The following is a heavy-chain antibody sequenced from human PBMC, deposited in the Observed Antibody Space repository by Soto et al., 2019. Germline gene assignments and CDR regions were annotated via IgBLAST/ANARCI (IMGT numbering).Heavy chain of an antibody. V-gene: IGHV1-18*01. D-gene: IGHD3-16*01. CDR1: GYTFTTFG. J-gene: IGHJ6*02. CDR2: INTYNGNT. Sequence: QVQLVQSGAEVMKPGASVKVSCKASGYTFTTFGISWVRQAPGQGLEWMGWINTYNGNTDYAQRFQGRLTMTTETSTRTAHMELRSLRSDDTPVYYCARDVLIPFRWGYATPPQYNYHGMDVWGQGTTVSVSS. CDR3: ARDVLIPFRWGYATPPQYNYHGMDV.